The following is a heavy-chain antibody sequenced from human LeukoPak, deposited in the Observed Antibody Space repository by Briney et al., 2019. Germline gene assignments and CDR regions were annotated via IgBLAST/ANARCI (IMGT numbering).Heavy chain of an antibody. CDR1: GGSISSYY. CDR3: ARLKTQWLPDY. Sequence: SETLSLTCTVSGGSISSYYWSWIRQPPGKGLEWIGYIYYSGSTNYNPSLKSRVTISVDTSKNQFSLKLSSVTAADTAVYYCARLKTQWLPDYWGQGTLVTVSS. CDR2: IYYSGST. D-gene: IGHD6-19*01. J-gene: IGHJ4*02. V-gene: IGHV4-59*08.